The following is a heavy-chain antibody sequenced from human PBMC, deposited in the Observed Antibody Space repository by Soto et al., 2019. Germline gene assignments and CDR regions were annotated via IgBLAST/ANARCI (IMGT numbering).Heavy chain of an antibody. CDR1: GFTFSRYG. Sequence: GGSLRLSCAASGFTFSRYGMHWVRQAPGKGLEWVAVVWFDGRNKYYADSVKGRFTISRDNSDDTLYLQMNSLRAEDTAVYYCARDDVLCDGGRCYGVPLDVWGKGTTVTVSS. V-gene: IGHV3-33*01. J-gene: IGHJ6*04. CDR2: VWFDGRNK. D-gene: IGHD2-15*01. CDR3: ARDDVLCDGGRCYGVPLDV.